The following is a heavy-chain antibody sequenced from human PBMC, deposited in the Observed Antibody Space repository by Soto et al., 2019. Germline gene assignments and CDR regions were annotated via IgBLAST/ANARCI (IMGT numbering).Heavy chain of an antibody. J-gene: IGHJ2*01. Sequence: SETLSLTCVVSGYSISTDSYRGWIRQPPGKGLEWIGSIYHSGSTYYKSSLKSRVTISRDTSKNLFSLKLSSVTAADTAVYYCAREARTLDWYLDLWGRGTLVTVSS. D-gene: IGHD6-6*01. CDR1: GYSISTDSY. V-gene: IGHV4-38-2*01. CDR2: IYHSGST. CDR3: AREARTLDWYLDL.